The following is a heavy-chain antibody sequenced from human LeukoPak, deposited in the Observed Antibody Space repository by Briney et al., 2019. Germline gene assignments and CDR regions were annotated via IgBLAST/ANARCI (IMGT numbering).Heavy chain of an antibody. V-gene: IGHV1-18*01. D-gene: IGHD3-22*01. Sequence: ASVKVSCKASGYTFTSCGISWVRQAPGQWLELMGWSSAYNGNTNYAQKLQGRVTMTTDTSTSTAYMELRSLRSDDTAVYYCARGFRQYDSSGYPLSYWGQGTLVTVSS. J-gene: IGHJ4*02. CDR2: SSAYNGNT. CDR1: GYTFTSCG. CDR3: ARGFRQYDSSGYPLSY.